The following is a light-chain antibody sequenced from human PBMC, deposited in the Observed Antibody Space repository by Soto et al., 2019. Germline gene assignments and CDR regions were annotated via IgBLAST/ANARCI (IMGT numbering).Light chain of an antibody. Sequence: QPVLTQSPSASASLGASVKLTCTLSSGHSSYTITWHQQQPDKGPRYLMSLNSDGSHYKGDAIPDRFSGSSSGAERYLTISSLQSEDEADYYCQTWATGPDWVFGGGTKLTVL. CDR2: LNSDGSH. V-gene: IGLV4-69*01. J-gene: IGLJ3*02. CDR3: QTWATGPDWV. CDR1: SGHSSYT.